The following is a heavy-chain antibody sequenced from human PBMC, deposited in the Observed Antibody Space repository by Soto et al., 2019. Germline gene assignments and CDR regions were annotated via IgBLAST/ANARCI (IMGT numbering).Heavy chain of an antibody. CDR3: ARYNSYAIDY. D-gene: IGHD2-8*01. J-gene: IGHJ4*02. CDR1: GTSISSYY. Sequence: SETLSLTCTVSGTSISSYYWSWIRQPPGKGLEWIASIHYSGTTNYNPSPASRVTLSVDTSKNQFSLKMTSVTAADRAMYFCARYNSYAIDYWGRGALVTVSS. CDR2: IHYSGTT. V-gene: IGHV4-59*01.